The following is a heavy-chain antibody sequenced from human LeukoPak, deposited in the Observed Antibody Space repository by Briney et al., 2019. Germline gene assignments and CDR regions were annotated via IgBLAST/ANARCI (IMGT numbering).Heavy chain of an antibody. CDR2: IRYDGSNK. CDR1: GFTFSSYG. J-gene: IGHJ4*02. Sequence: PGGSLRLSCAASGFTFSSYGMHWVRQAPGKGLEWVAFIRYDGSNKYYADSVKGRFTTSRDNSKNTLYLQMNSLRAEDTAVYYCVTIRSYYFDYWGQGTLVTVSS. D-gene: IGHD3-16*02. V-gene: IGHV3-30*02. CDR3: VTIRSYYFDY.